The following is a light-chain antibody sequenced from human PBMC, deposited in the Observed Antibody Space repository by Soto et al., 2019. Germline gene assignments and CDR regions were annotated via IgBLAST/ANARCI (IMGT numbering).Light chain of an antibody. CDR3: QQYCSSPPYT. CDR2: GAS. Sequence: EIVLTQSPGTLSLSPGERATLSCRASQSVSSSYLAWYQQKPGQAPRLLIYGASSRATGIPDRFSGSGSVTDFTLTISRLEPEDLAVYYCQQYCSSPPYTCGQGTKLEIK. J-gene: IGKJ2*01. V-gene: IGKV3-20*01. CDR1: QSVSSSY.